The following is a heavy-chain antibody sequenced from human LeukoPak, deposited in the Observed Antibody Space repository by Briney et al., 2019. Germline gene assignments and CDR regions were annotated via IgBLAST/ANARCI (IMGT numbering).Heavy chain of an antibody. V-gene: IGHV1-3*04. Sequence: ASVKVSCKASGGTFSSYAISWVRQAPGQRLEWVGWINTGNGTTRYSPRLQGRVTLTRDTSANTAYMELNSLRFEDTAMYYCASNAFDYWGQGTLVTVSS. J-gene: IGHJ4*02. CDR1: GGTFSSYA. CDR3: ASNAFDY. CDR2: INTGNGTT.